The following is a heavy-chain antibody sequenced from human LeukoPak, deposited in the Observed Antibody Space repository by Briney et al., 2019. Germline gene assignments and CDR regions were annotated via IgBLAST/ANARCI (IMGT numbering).Heavy chain of an antibody. J-gene: IGHJ2*01. CDR1: GFTFSRYW. D-gene: IGHD2/OR15-2a*01. V-gene: IGHV3-74*01. CDR2: INTDGSTT. Sequence: TGGSLRLSCAASGFTFSRYWMHWVRQAPGKGLVWVSRINTDGSTTSYADSVRGRFTISRDNAENTVYLQMNSLGAKDTALYFCARVNTGDWYFDLWGRGTLVTVSS. CDR3: ARVNTGDWYFDL.